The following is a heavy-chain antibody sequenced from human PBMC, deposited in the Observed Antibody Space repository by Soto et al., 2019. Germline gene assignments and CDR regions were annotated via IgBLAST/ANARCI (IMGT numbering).Heavy chain of an antibody. J-gene: IGHJ5*02. CDR2: FYYSGST. CDR1: GGSISSSSYY. CDR3: ARHSEKLRGNWFDP. D-gene: IGHD4-17*01. V-gene: IGHV4-39*01. Sequence: KTSETLSLTCTVSGGSISSSSYYWGWIRQPPGKGLEWIGSFYYSGSTYYNPSLKSRATISVDTSKNQFSLKLSSVTAADTAVYYCARHSEKLRGNWFDPWGQGTLVTVSS.